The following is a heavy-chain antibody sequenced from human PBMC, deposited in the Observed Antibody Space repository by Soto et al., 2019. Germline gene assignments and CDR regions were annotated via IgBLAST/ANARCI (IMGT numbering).Heavy chain of an antibody. V-gene: IGHV3-30*18. CDR3: AKDFIPAAMFVSPNWFDP. J-gene: IGHJ5*02. CDR2: ISYDGSNK. D-gene: IGHD2-2*01. CDR1: GFTFSSYG. Sequence: GGSLRLSCAASGFTFSSYGMHWVRQAPGKGLEWVAVISYDGSNKYYADSVKGRFTISRDNSKNTLYLQMNSLRAEDTAVYYCAKDFIPAAMFVSPNWFDPWGQGTLVTVSS.